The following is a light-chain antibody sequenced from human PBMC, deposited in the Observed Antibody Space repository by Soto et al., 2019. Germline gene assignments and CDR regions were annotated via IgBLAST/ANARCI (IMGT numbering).Light chain of an antibody. CDR2: AAS. V-gene: IGKV1-39*01. CDR3: QESMSVPLT. J-gene: IGKJ4*01. Sequence: DIQMTQSPYSLSASVGDRVTITCRASQALRNYLNWYQQKAAKAPKLLIYAASSLQSGVPSKFIGSGYGTDFTITISRRQGEDAATYFCQESMSVPLTFGGGTKVEVK. CDR1: QALRNY.